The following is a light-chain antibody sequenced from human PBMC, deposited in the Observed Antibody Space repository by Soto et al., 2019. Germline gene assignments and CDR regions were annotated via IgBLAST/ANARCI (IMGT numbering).Light chain of an antibody. Sequence: IVMTQSPATLSVSPGERATLSCRASQSINSNLAWYQQKPGQAPRLLMFRASIRATGFPARFSGSGSGTEFNITISRLEAEDFAVYYCQYYGSSPPTTFGQGTKLEIK. CDR3: QYYGSSPPTT. CDR2: RAS. V-gene: IGKV3-15*01. J-gene: IGKJ2*01. CDR1: QSINSN.